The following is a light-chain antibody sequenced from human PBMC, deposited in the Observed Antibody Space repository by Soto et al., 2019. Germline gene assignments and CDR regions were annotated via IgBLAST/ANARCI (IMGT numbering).Light chain of an antibody. Sequence: AIRMTQSPSSLSASTGDRVTITCRASQGISSYLAWYQQKPGKAPKLLIYAASPLQSGVPSRLSGSGSGTDFTLTISCLQSEDFATYYCQQYYSYPQGFGQGTRLEIK. CDR1: QGISSY. CDR2: AAS. CDR3: QQYYSYPQG. V-gene: IGKV1-8*01. J-gene: IGKJ5*01.